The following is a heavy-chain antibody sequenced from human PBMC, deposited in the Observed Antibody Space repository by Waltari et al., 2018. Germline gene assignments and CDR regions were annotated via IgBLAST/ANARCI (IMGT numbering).Heavy chain of an antibody. Sequence: EVQLVESGGGVVQPGGSLRLSCDASGFILSTDWMNWAGQAPGKGLVWVSRIDNGDGSGTSYADSVKGRFTISRDNAKNTLYLQMNSLRAEDTGVYYCARDHYYSKDVWGTGTTVTVSS. J-gene: IGHJ6*04. CDR1: GFILSTDW. V-gene: IGHV3-74*01. CDR2: IDNGDGSGT. CDR3: ARDHYYSKDV.